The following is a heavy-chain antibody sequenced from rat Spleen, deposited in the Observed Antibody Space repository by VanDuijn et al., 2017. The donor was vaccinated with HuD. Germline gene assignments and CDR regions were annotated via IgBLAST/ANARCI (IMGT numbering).Heavy chain of an antibody. CDR1: GFTFSNYD. CDR2: ISYDGGST. D-gene: IGHD1-11*01. Sequence: EVQLVESGGGLVQPGRSLKPSCVASGFTFSNYDMAWVRQAPKAGLEWVATISYDGGSTNYRDSVKGRFTISRDNAQNTLYLQMNSLRSEDTATYYCTRGYTLDYWGQGVMVTVSS. CDR3: TRGYTLDY. V-gene: IGHV5-29*01. J-gene: IGHJ2*01.